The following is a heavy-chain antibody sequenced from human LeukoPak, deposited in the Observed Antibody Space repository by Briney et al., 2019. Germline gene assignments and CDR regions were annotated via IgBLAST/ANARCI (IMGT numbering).Heavy chain of an antibody. CDR1: GYSFTSYW. Sequence: GESLKISCKGSGYSFTSYWIGWVRQMPGKGLEWMGIISPGDSDTRYSPSFQGQVTISADKSISTAYLQWSSLKASDTAMYYCARAAPYDSSGYYYGTRFDPWGQGTLVTVSS. D-gene: IGHD3-22*01. V-gene: IGHV5-51*01. CDR2: ISPGDSDT. CDR3: ARAAPYDSSGYYYGTRFDP. J-gene: IGHJ5*02.